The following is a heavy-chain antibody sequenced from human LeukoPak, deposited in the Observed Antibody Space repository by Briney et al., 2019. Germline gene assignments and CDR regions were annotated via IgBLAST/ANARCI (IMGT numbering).Heavy chain of an antibody. J-gene: IGHJ3*02. CDR3: ASAGGVVVPAANAFDI. Sequence: PSETLSLTCTVSGGSISSYYWSWIRQPPGKGLEWIGYIYYSGSTNYNPSLKSRVTISVDTSKNQFSLKLSSVTAADTAVYYCASAGGVVVPAANAFDIWGQGTMVTVSS. D-gene: IGHD2-2*01. CDR2: IYYSGST. V-gene: IGHV4-59*08. CDR1: GGSISSYY.